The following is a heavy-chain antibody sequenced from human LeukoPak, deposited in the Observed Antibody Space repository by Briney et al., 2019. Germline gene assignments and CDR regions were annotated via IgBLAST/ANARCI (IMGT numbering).Heavy chain of an antibody. V-gene: IGHV3-48*01. Sequence: GGSLRLSCAASGFTFSSYSMNWVRQAPGKGLEWVSYISSSSSTIYYSDSVKGRFTISRDNAKNSLYLQMNSLRAEDTAVYYCARAMVRGEYPADYWGQGTLVTVSS. CDR3: ARAMVRGEYPADY. CDR1: GFTFSSYS. CDR2: ISSSSSTI. D-gene: IGHD3-10*01. J-gene: IGHJ4*02.